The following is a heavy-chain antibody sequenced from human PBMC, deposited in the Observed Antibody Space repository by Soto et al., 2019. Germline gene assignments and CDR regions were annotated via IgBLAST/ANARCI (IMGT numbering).Heavy chain of an antibody. V-gene: IGHV4-30-4*01. CDR3: ARNYYGSGSYLPGYFDY. CDR1: GGSISSGDYY. D-gene: IGHD3-10*01. J-gene: IGHJ4*02. CDR2: NYYSVST. Sequence: SETLSLTCTVSGGSISSGDYYWSWIRQPPGKGLEWIGYNYYSVSTYYNPSLKSRVTISVYTSKNQFSRKMSSVTAADTAVYYCARNYYGSGSYLPGYFDYLGQGTLVTVSS.